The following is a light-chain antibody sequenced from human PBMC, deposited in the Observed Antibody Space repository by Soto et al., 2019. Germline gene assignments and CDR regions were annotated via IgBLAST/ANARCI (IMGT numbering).Light chain of an antibody. CDR3: QQYDYYPYT. V-gene: IGKV1-5*03. CDR2: KAS. J-gene: IGKJ2*01. Sequence: DIQMTQSPSTLSASVGDRVTITCRASQSISSWLAWYQQKPGEAPKILIYKASSLETGVPSRFSGSGSGTEFTLTISSLHPDDFATYYCQQYDYYPYTFGQGTKLEIK. CDR1: QSISSW.